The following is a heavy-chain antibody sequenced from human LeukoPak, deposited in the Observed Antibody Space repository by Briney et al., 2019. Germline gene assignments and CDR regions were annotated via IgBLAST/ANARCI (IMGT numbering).Heavy chain of an antibody. J-gene: IGHJ4*02. CDR1: GGSISSSSYY. CDR2: IYYSGST. D-gene: IGHD2-15*01. CDR3: ARHRPFTYCSGGSCNDYYFDY. Sequence: KPSETLSLTCTVSGGSISSSSYYWGWIRQPPGKGLEWIGSIYYSGSTNYNPSLKSRVTISVDTSKNQFSLKLSSVTAADTAVYYCARHRPFTYCSGGSCNDYYFDYWGQGTLVTVSS. V-gene: IGHV4-39*01.